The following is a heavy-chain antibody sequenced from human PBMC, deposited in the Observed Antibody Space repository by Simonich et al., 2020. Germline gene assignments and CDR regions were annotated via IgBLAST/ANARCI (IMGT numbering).Heavy chain of an antibody. J-gene: IGHJ4*02. D-gene: IGHD2-15*01. CDR2: IYYSGST. CDR1: GGSISSYY. V-gene: IGHV4-59*01. Sequence: QVQLQESGPGLVKPSETLSLTCTVSGGSISSYYWSWIRQPPGKGLEWIGYIYYSGSTHYTPYLTSRVTISVDTSKNQFSLKLSSVTAADTAVYYCARGGLYFDYWGQGTLVTVSS. CDR3: ARGGLYFDY.